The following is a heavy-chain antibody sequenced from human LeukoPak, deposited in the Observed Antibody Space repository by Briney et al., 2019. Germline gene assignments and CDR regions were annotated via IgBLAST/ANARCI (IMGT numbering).Heavy chain of an antibody. D-gene: IGHD3-22*01. CDR2: MNPNSGNT. V-gene: IGHV1-8*01. CDR1: GYTFTSYD. J-gene: IGHJ5*02. CDR3: ARVQYYYDSSGYYLNWFDP. Sequence: ASVKVSCKASGYTFTSYDINWVRQATGQGLEWMGWMNPNSGNTGYAQKFQGRVTMTRNTSVSTAYMELSSLRSEDTAVYYCARVQYYYDSSGYYLNWFDPWGQGTLVTVSS.